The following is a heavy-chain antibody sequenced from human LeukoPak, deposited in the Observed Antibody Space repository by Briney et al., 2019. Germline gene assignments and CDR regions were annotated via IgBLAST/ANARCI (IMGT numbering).Heavy chain of an antibody. CDR1: GFTFSTYW. CDR2: IKFDGSLA. D-gene: IGHD2-2*03. V-gene: IGHV3-74*01. Sequence: PGGSLRLSCAASGFTFSTYWVHWVRQAPGKGLVWVSQIKFDGSLASYADSVKGRFTISRDNAKNTLYLQMNTLGTEDTAVYYCVTGHCDSRMYFDLWGRGTLVTVSS. J-gene: IGHJ2*01. CDR3: VTGHCDSRMYFDL.